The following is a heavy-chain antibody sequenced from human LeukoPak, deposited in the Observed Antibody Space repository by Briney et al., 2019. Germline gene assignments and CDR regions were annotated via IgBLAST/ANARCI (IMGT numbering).Heavy chain of an antibody. V-gene: IGHV3-33*01. CDR3: ARDRNVVVPAALYY. CDR2: IWYDGSNK. CDR1: GLTFSNYG. D-gene: IGHD2-2*01. Sequence: PGGSLRLSCAASGLTFSNYGMHWVRQAPGKGLEWVAVIWYDGSNKYYADSVKGRFTISRDNSKNTLYLQMNSLRAEDTAVYYCARDRNVVVPAALYYWGQGTLVTVSS. J-gene: IGHJ4*02.